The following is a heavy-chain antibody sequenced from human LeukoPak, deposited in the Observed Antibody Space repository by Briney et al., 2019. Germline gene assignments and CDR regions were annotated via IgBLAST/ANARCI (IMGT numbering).Heavy chain of an antibody. Sequence: GASVKVSCKASGYTFTSYGISWVRQAPGQGLEWMGWISAYNGNTNYAQKLQGRVTMTTDTSTSTAYMELRSLRSDDTAVYYCAREIRVRGPKSGSYSFVDYWGQGTLVTVSS. CDR3: AREIRVRGPKSGSYSFVDY. CDR1: GYTFTSYG. V-gene: IGHV1-18*01. D-gene: IGHD1-26*01. J-gene: IGHJ4*02. CDR2: ISAYNGNT.